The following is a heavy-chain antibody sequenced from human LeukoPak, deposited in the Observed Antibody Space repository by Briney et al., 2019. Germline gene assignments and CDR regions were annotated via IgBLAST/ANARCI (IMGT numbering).Heavy chain of an antibody. CDR2: ISYDGSNK. V-gene: IGHV3-30*18. Sequence: PGGSLRLSCAASGFTFSSHGMHWVRQAPGKGLEWVAVISYDGSNKYYADSVKGRFTISRDNSKNTLYLQMNSLRAEDTAVYYCAKDRRVRGHPLDYWGQGTLVTVSS. J-gene: IGHJ4*02. D-gene: IGHD3-10*01. CDR3: AKDRRVRGHPLDY. CDR1: GFTFSSHG.